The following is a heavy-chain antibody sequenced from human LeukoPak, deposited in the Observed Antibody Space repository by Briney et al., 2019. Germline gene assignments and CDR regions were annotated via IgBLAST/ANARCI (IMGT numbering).Heavy chain of an antibody. CDR1: GFTFSSYA. V-gene: IGHV3-30*04. D-gene: IGHD5-18*01. CDR2: ISYDGSNK. CDR3: ARVGRGYSFNVYYFDY. Sequence: GRSLRLSCAASGFTFSSYAMHWVRQAPGKGLEWVAVISYDGSNKYYADSVKGRFTISRDNSKNTLYLQMNSLRAEDTAVYYCARVGRGYSFNVYYFDYWGQGTLVTVSS. J-gene: IGHJ4*02.